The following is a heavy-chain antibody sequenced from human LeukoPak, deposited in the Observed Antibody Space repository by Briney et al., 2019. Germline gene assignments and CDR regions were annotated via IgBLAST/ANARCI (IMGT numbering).Heavy chain of an antibody. D-gene: IGHD3-22*01. CDR1: GGSFSGYY. Sequence: PSETLSLTCAVYGGSFSGYYWSWIRQPPGKGLEWIGSIYYSGSTYYNPSLKSRVTISVDTSKNQFSLKLSSVTAADTAVYYCASQDYYDSSGPSPDIDYWGQGTLVTVSS. V-gene: IGHV4-34*01. CDR3: ASQDYYDSSGPSPDIDY. CDR2: IYYSGST. J-gene: IGHJ4*02.